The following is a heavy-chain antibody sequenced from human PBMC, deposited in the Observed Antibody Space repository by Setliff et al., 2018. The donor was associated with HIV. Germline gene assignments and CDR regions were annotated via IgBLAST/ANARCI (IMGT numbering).Heavy chain of an antibody. CDR3: VRHGGVRIQRRTGIDY. D-gene: IGHD5-18*01. V-gene: IGHV1-46*01. J-gene: IGHJ4*02. CDR2: INPTGGST. CDR1: GYSFTNHY. Sequence: ASVKVSCKPSGYSFTNHYMHWVRQAPGQGLEWMGVINPTGGSTRNTQKFQGRVAMTRDTSTSTVYMELSSLRSEDTAVYYCVRHGGVRIQRRTGIDYWGQGTLVTVSS.